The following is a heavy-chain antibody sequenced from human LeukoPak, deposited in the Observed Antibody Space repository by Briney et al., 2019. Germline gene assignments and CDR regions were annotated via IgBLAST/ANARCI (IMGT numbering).Heavy chain of an antibody. V-gene: IGHV3-23*01. J-gene: IGHJ4*02. D-gene: IGHD2-21*01. CDR1: GFTFRSHA. CDR2: IYENGGTT. CDR3: AKDFRIGYSAHFDY. Sequence: GGSLSLSCVGSGFTFRSHAMSWVRQAPEKGLEFVSGIYENGGTTYYADSVKGRFSISRDNSKNTLYLQMDSLRGEDTAVYYCAKDFRIGYSAHFDYWGQGALVTVSS.